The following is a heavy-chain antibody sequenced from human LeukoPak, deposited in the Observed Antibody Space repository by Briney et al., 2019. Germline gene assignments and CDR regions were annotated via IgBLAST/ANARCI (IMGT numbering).Heavy chain of an antibody. Sequence: SETLSLTYTVSGGSISSYYWSWIRQPAGKGLEWIGRIYTSGSTNYNPSLKSRVTMSVDTSKNQSSLKLSSVTAADTAVYYCARDRGYCSSTSCSPFDYWGQGTLVTVSS. CDR2: IYTSGST. CDR1: GGSISSYY. J-gene: IGHJ4*02. V-gene: IGHV4-4*07. CDR3: ARDRGYCSSTSCSPFDY. D-gene: IGHD2-2*01.